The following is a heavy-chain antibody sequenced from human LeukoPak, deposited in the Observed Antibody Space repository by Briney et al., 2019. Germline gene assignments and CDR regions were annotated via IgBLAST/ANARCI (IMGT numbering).Heavy chain of an antibody. CDR1: GFTFSSYG. CDR3: AKDAAMIVVVTRDYYYGMDV. J-gene: IGHJ6*02. D-gene: IGHD3-22*01. V-gene: IGHV3-23*01. CDR2: ISGSGGST. Sequence: PGGSLRLSCAASGFTFSSYGVHWVRQAPGKGLEWVSAISGSGGSTYYADSVKGRFTISRDNSKNTLYLQMNSLRAEDTAVYYCAKDAAMIVVVTRDYYYGMDVWGQGTTVTVSS.